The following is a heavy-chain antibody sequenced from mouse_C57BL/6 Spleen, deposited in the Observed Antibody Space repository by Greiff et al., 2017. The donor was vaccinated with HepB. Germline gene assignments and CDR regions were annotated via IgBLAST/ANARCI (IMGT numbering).Heavy chain of an antibody. D-gene: IGHD2-4*01. CDR1: GYTFTDYN. V-gene: IGHV1-18*01. J-gene: IGHJ1*03. CDR3: AIYYDYGYWYFDV. CDR2: INPNNGGT. Sequence: VQLQQSGPELVKPGASVKIPCKASGYTFTDYNMDWVKQSHGKSLEWIGDINPNNGGTNYNQKFKGKATLTVDKSSSTAYMELRSLTSEDTAVYYCAIYYDYGYWYFDVWGTGTTVTVSS.